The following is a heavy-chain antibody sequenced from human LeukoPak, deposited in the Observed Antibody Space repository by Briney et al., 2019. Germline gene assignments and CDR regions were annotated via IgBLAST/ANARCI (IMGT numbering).Heavy chain of an antibody. V-gene: IGHV3-21*01. CDR3: ARANSSGYYYYCDY. Sequence: PGGSLRLSCAASGFTFSSYSMNWVRQAPGKGLEWVSSISSSSSYIYYADSVKGRFTISRDNAKNSLYLQMNSLRAEDTAVYYCARANSSGYYYYCDYWGQGTLVTVSS. D-gene: IGHD3-22*01. J-gene: IGHJ4*02. CDR2: ISSSSSYI. CDR1: GFTFSSYS.